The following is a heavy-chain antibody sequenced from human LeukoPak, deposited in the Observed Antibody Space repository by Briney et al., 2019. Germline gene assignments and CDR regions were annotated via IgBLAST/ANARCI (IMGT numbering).Heavy chain of an antibody. CDR3: ASIPKYYYDSSGYYSNAFDI. CDR2: VKQGGSER. J-gene: IGHJ3*02. Sequence: GGSLRLSCAASGFIFNNYWISWVRQAPGKGLEGVANVKQGGSERYYVDSVKGRFTISRDSAKNSVYLQMNSLRAEDTAVYYCASIPKYYYDSSGYYSNAFDIWGQGTMVTVSS. CDR1: GFIFNNYW. V-gene: IGHV3-7*01. D-gene: IGHD3-22*01.